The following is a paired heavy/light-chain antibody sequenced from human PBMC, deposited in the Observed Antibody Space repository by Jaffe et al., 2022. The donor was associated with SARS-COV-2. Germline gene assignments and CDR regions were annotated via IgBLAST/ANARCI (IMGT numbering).Light chain of an antibody. Sequence: EIVLTQSPATLSLSPGERATLSCRASQNVVSYLAWYQQKPGQAPRLLIYDVFNRATGIPARFSGGGSGTDFTLTISSLEPEDFAIYYCHQRSNWFPTFGQGTRLEIK. V-gene: IGKV3-11*01. J-gene: IGKJ5*01. CDR1: QNVVSY. CDR3: HQRSNWFPT. CDR2: DVF.
Heavy chain of an antibody. V-gene: IGHV3-64D*09. CDR3: VKDAFWTGRGWFDS. CDR1: GFSFSSFG. J-gene: IGHJ5*01. Sequence: EVHLVESGGGLVQPGGSLRISCSASGFSFSSFGMHWVRQAPGKGLEHVSVIGSNGDSTYYADSVKGRFIISRDNLKNTLYLQMSSLRTEDTAVYYCVKDAFWTGRGWFDSWGQGTLVTVSS. CDR2: IGSNGDST. D-gene: IGHD3-10*01.